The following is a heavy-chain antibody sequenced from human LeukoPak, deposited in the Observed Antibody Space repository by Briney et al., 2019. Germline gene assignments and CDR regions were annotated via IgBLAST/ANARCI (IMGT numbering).Heavy chain of an antibody. V-gene: IGHV3-33*01. CDR2: IWYDGSNK. CDR3: AREDSSGSFVDY. D-gene: IGHD3-22*01. CDR1: GFTFSSYG. Sequence: GGSLRLSCAASGFTFSSYGMHWVRQAPGKGLEWVAVIWYDGSNKYYADSVKGRFTISRDNSKNTLHLQMNSLRAEDTAVYYCAREDSSGSFVDYWGQGTLVTVSS. J-gene: IGHJ4*02.